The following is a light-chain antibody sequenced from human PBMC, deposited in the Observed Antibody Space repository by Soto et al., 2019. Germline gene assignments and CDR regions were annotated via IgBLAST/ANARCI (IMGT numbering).Light chain of an antibody. CDR3: QQIYVAPVT. V-gene: IGKV1-39*01. J-gene: IGKJ1*01. Sequence: DIQMTQSPSSLSASVGDRVTITCRASQSISSCLNWYQQKPGKAPKLLIYAASNLQSGVPSRFSGSESGTDFILTISSLQPEDFATYYGQQIYVAPVTFGQGTKVEIK. CDR1: QSISSC. CDR2: AAS.